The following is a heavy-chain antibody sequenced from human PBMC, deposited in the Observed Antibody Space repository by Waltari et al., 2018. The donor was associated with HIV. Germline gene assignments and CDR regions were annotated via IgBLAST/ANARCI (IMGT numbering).Heavy chain of an antibody. CDR3: TSTGGGITDY. V-gene: IGHV3-15*01. J-gene: IGHJ4*02. Sequence: EVQLVESGGGLVKPGESLRLSCAASGFTLTNAWMSWVRQAPGKGLEWVCRSKSEDDGGTTDYAAPVKGRFTISRDDSKNALYLQMNSLKTEDTALYYCTSTGGGITDYWGQGTLVTVSS. CDR1: GFTLTNAW. D-gene: IGHD2-15*01. CDR2: SKSEDDGGTT.